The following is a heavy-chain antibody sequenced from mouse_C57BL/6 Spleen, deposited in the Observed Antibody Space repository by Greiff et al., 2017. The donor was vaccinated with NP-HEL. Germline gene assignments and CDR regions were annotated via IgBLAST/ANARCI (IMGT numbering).Heavy chain of an antibody. CDR2: IDPSDSYT. J-gene: IGHJ3*01. D-gene: IGHD2-14*01. CDR1: GYTFTSYW. V-gene: IGHV1-69*01. Sequence: QVQLQQPGAELVMPGASVKLSCKASGYTFTSYWMHWVKQRPGQGLEWIGEIDPSDSYTNYNQKFKGKSTLTVDKSSSTAYMQLSSLTSEDSAVYYWARGGTEGFAYWGQGTLVTVSA. CDR3: ARGGTEGFAY.